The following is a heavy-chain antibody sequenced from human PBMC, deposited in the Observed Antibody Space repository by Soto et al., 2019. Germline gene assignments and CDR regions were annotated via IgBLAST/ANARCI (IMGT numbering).Heavy chain of an antibody. D-gene: IGHD2-2*03. CDR2: VYYNDGI. J-gene: IGHJ4*02. CDR3: AHGRSVGSTYYFEY. Sequence: QITLKESGPPLVKPTQTLTLTCTFSGFSLSTGAVGVGWIRQPPGEALEWLALVYYNDGIRYSPSLKDRLTITKDTSKNSVVLTLTNMDLVDTATYFCAHGRSVGSTYYFEYWGQGTLVTVSS. CDR1: GFSLSTGAVG. V-gene: IGHV2-5*01.